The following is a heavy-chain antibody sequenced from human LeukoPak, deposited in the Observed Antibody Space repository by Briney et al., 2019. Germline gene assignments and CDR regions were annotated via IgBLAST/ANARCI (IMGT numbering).Heavy chain of an antibody. CDR2: FDREDGET. CDR3: ATVGYSYGAFDY. Sequence: ASVKVSCKVSGYTLTEISLHWVRQAPGKGLEWMGGFDREDGETMYAQKFQGRVTMTEDTSTDTAYMELSSLRSEDTAVYYCATVGYSYGAFDYWGQGTLVIVSS. D-gene: IGHD5-18*01. V-gene: IGHV1-24*01. CDR1: GYTLTEIS. J-gene: IGHJ4*02.